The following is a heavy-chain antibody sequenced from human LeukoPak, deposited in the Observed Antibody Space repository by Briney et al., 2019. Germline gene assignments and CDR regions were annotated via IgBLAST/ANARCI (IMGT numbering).Heavy chain of an antibody. J-gene: IGHJ6*02. Sequence: PGGSLRLSCAASGFTFSSYWMHWVRQAPGKGLVWVSRINSDGSSTSYADSVKGRFTISRDNAKNTLYLQMNSLRAEDTAVYYCASGSSGYYWAYYYYGMDVWGQGTTVIVSS. D-gene: IGHD3-22*01. CDR2: INSDGSST. V-gene: IGHV3-74*01. CDR3: ASGSSGYYWAYYYYGMDV. CDR1: GFTFSSYW.